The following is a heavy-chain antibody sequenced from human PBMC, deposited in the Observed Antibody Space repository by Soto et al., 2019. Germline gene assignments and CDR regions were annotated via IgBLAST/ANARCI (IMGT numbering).Heavy chain of an antibody. J-gene: IGHJ6*02. D-gene: IGHD6-6*01. CDR3: ARGDYSSSINYYYGMDV. CDR1: GYSFTSYW. V-gene: IGHV5-51*01. CDR2: IYPGDSDT. Sequence: PGESLKISCMGSGYSFTSYWIGWVRQMPGKGLEWMGIIYPGDSDTRYSPSFQGQATISADKSISTAYLQWSSLKASDTAMYYCARGDYSSSINYYYGMDVWGQGTTVTVSS.